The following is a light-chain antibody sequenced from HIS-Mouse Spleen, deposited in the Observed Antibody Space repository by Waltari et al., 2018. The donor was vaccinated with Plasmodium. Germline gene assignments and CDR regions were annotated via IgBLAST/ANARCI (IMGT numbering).Light chain of an antibody. CDR2: SNN. CDR3: AAWYDSLNGYV. CDR1: SSNIGSNP. Sequence: QSVLTQPPSASGTPGQRVTISCSGSSSNIGSNPVKWYQQRPGTAPTLLIYSNNQRPPGSPDRFSGSKSGTSTSLAISVLQSEDEAYYYCAAWYDSLNGYVFGTGTKVTVL. J-gene: IGLJ1*01. V-gene: IGLV1-44*01.